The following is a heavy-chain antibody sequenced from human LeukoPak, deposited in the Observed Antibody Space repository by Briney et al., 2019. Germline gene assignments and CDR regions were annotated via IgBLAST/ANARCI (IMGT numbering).Heavy chain of an antibody. V-gene: IGHV3-30*02. CDR3: AKDGICTTTSCHLDTYWYFAL. CDR2: IRYDGSNK. J-gene: IGHJ2*01. D-gene: IGHD2-2*01. CDR1: GFTFSSYG. Sequence: GGSLRLSCAASGFTFSSYGMHWVRQAPGKGLEWVAFIRYDGSNKYYTDSVKGRFTISRDNSKNTLYLQMNSLRAGDTAVYYCAKDGICTTTSCHLDTYWYFALGGRGTLVTVSS.